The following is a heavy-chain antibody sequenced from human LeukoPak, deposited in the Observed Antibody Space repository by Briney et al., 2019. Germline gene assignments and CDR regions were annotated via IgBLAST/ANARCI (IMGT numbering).Heavy chain of an antibody. CDR1: GYTFKSYD. Sequence: GSVRVSCKASGYTFKSYDINWVRQAPGQGLEWMAWTHPDSGNAGHAQTFQGRVTMTWDTSITTVYMELSSLRSEDTAVYYCARRRCGGDCYSDGFDAWGQGTVVTVSS. CDR2: THPDSGNA. V-gene: IGHV1-8*01. J-gene: IGHJ3*01. CDR3: ARRRCGGDCYSDGFDA. D-gene: IGHD2-21*02.